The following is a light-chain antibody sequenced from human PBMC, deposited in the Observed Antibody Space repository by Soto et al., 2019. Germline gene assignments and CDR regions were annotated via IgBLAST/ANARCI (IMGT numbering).Light chain of an antibody. J-gene: IGKJ2*01. CDR1: QSVSNVY. CDR2: DTS. Sequence: EIVLTQSPGTLSLSPGERATLSCRASQSVSNVYLAWYQQKPGQAPRLLIYDTSNRATGIPDRFSGSGSGTDFTLTISRLEPEDFAVYYCQHAGSSPRTFSQGTKLEIK. V-gene: IGKV3-20*01. CDR3: QHAGSSPRT.